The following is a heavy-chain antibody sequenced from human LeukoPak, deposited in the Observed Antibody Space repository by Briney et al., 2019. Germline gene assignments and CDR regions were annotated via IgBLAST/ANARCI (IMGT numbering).Heavy chain of an antibody. J-gene: IGHJ6*03. V-gene: IGHV1-69*04. D-gene: IGHD2-2*02. CDR2: IIPILGIA. CDR1: GGTFSSYT. Sequence: SVKVSCKASGGTFSSYTISWVRQAPGQGLEWMGRIIPILGIANYAQKFQGRITITADKSTSTAYMELSSLRSEDTAVYYWARDLLKYCSSTSCYTKAIDYYYYMDVWGKGTTVTVSS. CDR3: ARDLLKYCSSTSCYTKAIDYYYYMDV.